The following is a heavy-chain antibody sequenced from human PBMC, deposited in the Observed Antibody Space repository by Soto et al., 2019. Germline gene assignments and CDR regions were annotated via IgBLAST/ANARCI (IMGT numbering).Heavy chain of an antibody. CDR3: ARRRAVAATTYDY. Sequence: QLQLQESGPGLVKPSETLSLTCTVSGGSISSSSYYWGWIRQPPGKGLEWIGSIYYSGSTYYNPSLKSRVTISVDTSKNQFSLKLSFVTTADTAVHYCARRRAVAATTYDYWGQGTLVTVSS. V-gene: IGHV4-39*01. CDR1: GGSISSSSYY. D-gene: IGHD2-15*01. J-gene: IGHJ4*02. CDR2: IYYSGST.